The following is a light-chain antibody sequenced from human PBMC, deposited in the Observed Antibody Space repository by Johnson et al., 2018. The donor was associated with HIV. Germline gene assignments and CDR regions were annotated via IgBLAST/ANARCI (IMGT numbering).Light chain of an antibody. CDR1: NSNIGNNY. CDR3: GSWDASLSAYV. J-gene: IGLJ1*01. Sequence: QSVLTQPPSVSAAPGQKVTISCSGSNSNIGNNYVSWYQQLPGTAPKLLIYENNKRPSGIPDRFSGPTSGTSATLGITGLQTGDEADYYCGSWDASLSAYVFGTGTKVTVL. CDR2: ENN. V-gene: IGLV1-51*02.